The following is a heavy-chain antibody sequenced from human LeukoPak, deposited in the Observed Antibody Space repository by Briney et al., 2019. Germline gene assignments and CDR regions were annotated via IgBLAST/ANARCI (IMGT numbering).Heavy chain of an antibody. CDR3: ASTLGGTANYYYYGMDV. CDR2: INSDGSST. J-gene: IGHJ6*02. Sequence: GRSLRLSCAASGFTFSSYWMHWVRQAPGKGLVWVSRINSDGSSTSYADSVKGRFTISRDNAKNTLYLQMNSLRAEDTAVYYCASTLGGTANYYYYGMDVWGQGTTVTVSS. CDR1: GFTFSSYW. D-gene: IGHD3-10*01. V-gene: IGHV3-74*01.